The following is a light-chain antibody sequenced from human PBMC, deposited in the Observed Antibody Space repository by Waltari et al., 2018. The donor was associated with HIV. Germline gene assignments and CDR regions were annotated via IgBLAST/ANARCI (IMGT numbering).Light chain of an antibody. Sequence: QSALTQPASVSGSPGQSIPISCPGTPRDDGGYRYFPWYQQHPGKAPKLMIYDVSNRPSGVSNRFSGSKSGNTASLTISGLQAEDEADYYCSSYTSSSTYVFGTGTKVTVL. V-gene: IGLV2-14*03. CDR2: DVS. J-gene: IGLJ1*01. CDR3: SSYTSSSTYV. CDR1: PRDDGGYRY.